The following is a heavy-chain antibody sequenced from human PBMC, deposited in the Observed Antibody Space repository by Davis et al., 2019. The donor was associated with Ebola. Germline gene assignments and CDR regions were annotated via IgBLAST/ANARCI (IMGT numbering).Heavy chain of an antibody. J-gene: IGHJ4*02. CDR1: GYTFTSYW. CDR2: IYPDDSDT. Sequence: GESLKISCQVSGYTFTSYWIGWVRQMPGKGLEWMGIIYPDDSDTRYSPSFEGLVTISADRSINTVYLQWSSLKSSDTALYYCARQAQGVPGPAIDYWGQGTLVTVSS. D-gene: IGHD3-3*01. V-gene: IGHV5-51*01. CDR3: ARQAQGVPGPAIDY.